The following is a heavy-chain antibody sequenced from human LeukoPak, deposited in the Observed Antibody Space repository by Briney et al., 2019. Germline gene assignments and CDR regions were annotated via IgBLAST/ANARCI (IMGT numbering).Heavy chain of an antibody. J-gene: IGHJ4*01. CDR3: ARASGPFDY. V-gene: IGHV3-33*01. CDR1: GFSISDYG. Sequence: PGRSLRLSCAASGFSISDYGMHWVRQAPGKGLDWVSVIWSDGNNKYYADSVKGRFTISRDISKNTLYLQMNSLRADDTAVYSCARASGPFDYWGHGTLVTVSS. D-gene: IGHD3-10*01. CDR2: IWSDGNNK.